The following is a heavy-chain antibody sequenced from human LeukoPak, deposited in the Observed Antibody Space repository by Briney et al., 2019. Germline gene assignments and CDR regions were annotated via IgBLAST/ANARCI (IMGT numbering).Heavy chain of an antibody. Sequence: PSETLSLTCTVSGGSISSYYWSWIRQPPGKGLEWIGYIYYSGSTNYNPSLKSRVTISVDTSKNQFSLKLSSVTAADTAVYYCARITMVRGVIKTLDYWGQGTLVTVSS. J-gene: IGHJ4*02. V-gene: IGHV4-59*01. CDR1: GGSISSYY. D-gene: IGHD3-10*01. CDR2: IYYSGST. CDR3: ARITMVRGVIKTLDY.